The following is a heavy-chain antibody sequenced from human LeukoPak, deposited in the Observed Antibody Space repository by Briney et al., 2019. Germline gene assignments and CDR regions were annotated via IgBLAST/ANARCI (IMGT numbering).Heavy chain of an antibody. J-gene: IGHJ6*03. CDR3: VRVAFGELLFQGYYYYMDV. Sequence: PSETLSLTCTVPGVSISSSNSYWGWIRQPPGKGLEWIGSIYYSGNTYYNASLKSQVSISIDTSKNQFSLRLTSVTAADTPVYYCVRVAFGELLFQGYYYYMDVWGKGTTVIVSS. D-gene: IGHD3-10*01. CDR1: GVSISSSNSY. V-gene: IGHV4-39*01. CDR2: IYYSGNT.